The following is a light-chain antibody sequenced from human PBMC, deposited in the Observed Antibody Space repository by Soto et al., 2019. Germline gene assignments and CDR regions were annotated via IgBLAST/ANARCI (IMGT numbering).Light chain of an antibody. Sequence: QSALTQPASVSGSPGQSITISCTGTSSDVGFYNYVSWYQQQHPGKAPKLMIYEVDNRPSGVSIRFSGSKSGNTASLTISGLLAEDEAHYFCSLYEHGTTYVYGPATKVTVL. CDR1: SSDVGFYNY. CDR2: EVD. CDR3: SLYEHGTTYV. V-gene: IGLV2-14*01. J-gene: IGLJ1*01.